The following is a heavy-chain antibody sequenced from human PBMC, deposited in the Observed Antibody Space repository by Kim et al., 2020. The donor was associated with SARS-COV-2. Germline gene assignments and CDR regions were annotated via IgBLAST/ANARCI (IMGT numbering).Heavy chain of an antibody. CDR3: ARSEEGLPDYDYVWGSYRYVWFDP. J-gene: IGHJ5*02. CDR1: GGSFSGYY. V-gene: IGHV4-34*01. Sequence: SETLSLTCAVYGGSFSGYYWSWIRQPPGKGLEWIGEINHSGSTNYNPSLKSRVTISVDTSNQFSLKLSSVTAADTAVYYCARSEEGLPDYDYVWGSYRYVWFDPWGQGTLVTVSS. CDR2: INHSGST. D-gene: IGHD3-16*02.